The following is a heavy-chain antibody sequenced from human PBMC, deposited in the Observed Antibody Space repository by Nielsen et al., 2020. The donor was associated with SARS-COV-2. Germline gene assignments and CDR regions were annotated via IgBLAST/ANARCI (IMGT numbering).Heavy chain of an antibody. CDR1: GGTFSSYA. Sequence: SVKVSCKASGGTFSSYAISWVRQAPGQGLEWMGGIIPIFGTANYAQKFQGRVTITADESTSTAYMELSSLRSDDTAVYYCARDTFRGSHSYYYYGMDVWGQGTTVTVSS. V-gene: IGHV1-69*13. D-gene: IGHD6-13*01. J-gene: IGHJ6*02. CDR3: ARDTFRGSHSYYYYGMDV. CDR2: IIPIFGTA.